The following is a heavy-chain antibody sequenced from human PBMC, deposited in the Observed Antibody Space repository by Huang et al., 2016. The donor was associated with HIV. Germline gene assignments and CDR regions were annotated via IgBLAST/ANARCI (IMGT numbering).Heavy chain of an antibody. D-gene: IGHD2-15*01. Sequence: QVQLVQSGAEVKKPGASVKVSCKASGYTFSNYDINWVRQAPGQGLGLMGWMYPNSGNTGYARKFQGRVTMTRSTAISTAYRELSRLRFEDTAVYYCATLPPVNYGRSGGRVRDYWGQGSLVTVSS. CDR3: ATLPPVNYGRSGGRVRDY. CDR2: MYPNSGNT. CDR1: GYTFSNYD. J-gene: IGHJ4*02. V-gene: IGHV1-8*01.